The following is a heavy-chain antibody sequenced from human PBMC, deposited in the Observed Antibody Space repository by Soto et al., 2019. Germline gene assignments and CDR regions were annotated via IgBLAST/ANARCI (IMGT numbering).Heavy chain of an antibody. CDR1: GGSISSYY. CDR3: ARDLAYYYDSSGYRNWFDP. J-gene: IGHJ5*02. Sequence: NPSETLSLTCTVSGGSISSYYWSWIRQPPGKGLEWIGEIYYSGSTNYNPSLKSRVTISVDKSKNQFSLKLSSVTAADTAVYYCARDLAYYYDSSGYRNWFDPWGQGTLVTVSS. V-gene: IGHV4-59*12. CDR2: IYYSGST. D-gene: IGHD3-22*01.